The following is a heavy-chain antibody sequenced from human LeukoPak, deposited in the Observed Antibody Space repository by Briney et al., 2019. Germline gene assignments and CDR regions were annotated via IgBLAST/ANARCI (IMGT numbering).Heavy chain of an antibody. V-gene: IGHV3-30*02. CDR2: IRYDGSNK. CDR3: AKDYDFWSGYYYRY. D-gene: IGHD3-3*01. Sequence: PGGSLRLSCAASGFTFSSYGMHWVRQAPGKGLEWVAFIRYDGSNKYYADSVKGRFTISRDNSKNTLYLQMNSLRAEDTAVYYCAKDYDFWSGYYYRYWGQGTLVTVSS. CDR1: GFTFSSYG. J-gene: IGHJ4*02.